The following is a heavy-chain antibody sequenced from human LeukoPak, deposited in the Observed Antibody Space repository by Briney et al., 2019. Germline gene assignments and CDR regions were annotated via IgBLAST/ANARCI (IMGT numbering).Heavy chain of an antibody. D-gene: IGHD3-10*01. CDR1: GYTFTSYG. V-gene: IGHV1-18*01. CDR2: ISAYNDNT. CDR3: ARVWIEHGDYNYFDP. J-gene: IGHJ5*02. Sequence: GASVKVSCKASGYTFTSYGISWVRQAPGQGLEWMGWISAYNDNTNYAQKLQGRVTMTTDTSTSTAYMELRSLRSDDTAVYYCARVWIEHGDYNYFDPWGQGTRVTVSS.